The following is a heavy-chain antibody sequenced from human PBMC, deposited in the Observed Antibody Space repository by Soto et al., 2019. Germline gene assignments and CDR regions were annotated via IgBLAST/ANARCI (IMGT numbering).Heavy chain of an antibody. V-gene: IGHV4-61*01. J-gene: IGHJ4*02. Sequence: KTSETLSLTCTVSGGSVSSGSYYWSWIRQPPGKGLEWIGYIYYSGSTNYNPSLKSRVTISVDTSKNQFSLKLSSVTAADTAVYYCARAKGNYYDSSGHIDYWGQGTLVTVSS. CDR3: ARAKGNYYDSSGHIDY. CDR1: GGSVSSGSYY. CDR2: IYYSGST. D-gene: IGHD3-22*01.